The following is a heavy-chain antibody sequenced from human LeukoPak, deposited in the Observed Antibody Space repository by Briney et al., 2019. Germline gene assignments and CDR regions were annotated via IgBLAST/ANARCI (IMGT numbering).Heavy chain of an antibody. CDR2: IYTSGST. J-gene: IGHJ6*02. V-gene: IGHV4-61*02. CDR3: ARDTFRLLWFGEFAYYYGMDV. Sequence: SQTLSLTCTVSGGSISSGGYYWSWIRQPAGKGLEWIGRIYTSGSTNYNPSLKSRVTISVDTSKNQFSLKLSSVTAADTAVYYCARDTFRLLWFGEFAYYYGMDVWGQGTTVTVSS. D-gene: IGHD3-10*01. CDR1: GGSISSGGYY.